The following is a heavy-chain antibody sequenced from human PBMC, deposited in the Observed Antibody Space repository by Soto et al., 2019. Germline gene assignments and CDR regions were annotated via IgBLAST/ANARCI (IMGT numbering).Heavy chain of an antibody. D-gene: IGHD3-22*01. CDR2: IYPGDSDT. CDR1: GYSFTSYW. CDR3: ARGLGYYYDSSGYPLNYGMDV. V-gene: IGHV5-51*01. Sequence: GESLKISCKGSGYSFTSYWIGWVRQMPGKGLEWMGIIYPGDSDTRYSPSFQGHVTISADKFISTAYLQWSSLKASDTAMYYCARGLGYYYDSSGYPLNYGMDVWGQGTTVTVSS. J-gene: IGHJ6*02.